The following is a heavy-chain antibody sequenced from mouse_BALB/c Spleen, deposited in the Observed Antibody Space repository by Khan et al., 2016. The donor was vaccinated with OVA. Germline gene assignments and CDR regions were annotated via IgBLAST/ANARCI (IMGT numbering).Heavy chain of an antibody. CDR1: GFTFSDYG. V-gene: IGHV5-15*02. CDR2: ISSLAYSI. CDR3: SRSWAMDY. J-gene: IGHJ4*01. Sequence: EVQLVESGGGLVQPGGSRKLSCAASGFTFSDYGLAWVRQAPGKGPEWVAFISSLAYSIYYADTLTGRFTISRENAKNTLYLEMSSLRSEDTAMYYCSRSWAMDYWGQGTSVTVSS.